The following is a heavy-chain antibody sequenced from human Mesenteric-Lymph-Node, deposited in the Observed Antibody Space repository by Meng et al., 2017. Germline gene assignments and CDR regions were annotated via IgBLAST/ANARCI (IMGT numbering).Heavy chain of an antibody. CDR1: GYTFTGYY. CDR2: INPNSGGT. CDR3: ARGELITMIVVVNRSRFDP. Sequence: ASVKVSCKASGYTFTGYYMHWVRQAPGQGLEWMGWINPNSGGTNCAQKFQGRVTMTRDTSISTAYMELSRLRSDDTAVYYCARGELITMIVVVNRSRFDPWGQGTLVTVSS. J-gene: IGHJ5*01. V-gene: IGHV1-2*02. D-gene: IGHD3-22*01.